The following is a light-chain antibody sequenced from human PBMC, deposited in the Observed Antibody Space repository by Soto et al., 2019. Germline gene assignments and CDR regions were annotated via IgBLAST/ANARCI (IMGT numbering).Light chain of an antibody. CDR2: GVS. CDR3: QQYNNWPLT. J-gene: IGKJ1*01. Sequence: EIVMTQSPGTLSVSPGERATLSCRASQGLNNNLAWYQQKPGQPPRLLIYGVSTRATGIPARFSGSGSGTEFTLTISSLQSEDFAVYYCQQYNNWPLTFGQGTKVEIK. V-gene: IGKV3-15*01. CDR1: QGLNNN.